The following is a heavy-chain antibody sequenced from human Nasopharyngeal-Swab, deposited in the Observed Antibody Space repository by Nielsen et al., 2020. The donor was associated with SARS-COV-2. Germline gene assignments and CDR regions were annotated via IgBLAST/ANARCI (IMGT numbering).Heavy chain of an antibody. D-gene: IGHD3-3*01. V-gene: IGHV4-61*02. Sequence: LRLSCTVSGGSISSGSYYWSWIRQPAGKGLEWIGRIYTSGSTNYNPSLKSRVTISVDTSKNQFSLKLSSVTAADTAVYYCARGGAYAYNFWSGYYPYYYYYMDVWGKGTTVTVSS. CDR3: ARGGAYAYNFWSGYYPYYYYYMDV. CDR1: GGSISSGSYY. CDR2: IYTSGST. J-gene: IGHJ6*03.